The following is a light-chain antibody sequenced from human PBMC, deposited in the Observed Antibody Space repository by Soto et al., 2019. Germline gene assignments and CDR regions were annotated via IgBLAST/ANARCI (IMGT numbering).Light chain of an antibody. CDR1: SSDVGAYKD. J-gene: IGLJ3*02. CDR2: EVT. Sequence: QSVLTQPPSASGSPGQSVTISCTGTSSDVGAYKDVSWYQQYPGKAPKLMIYEVTKRPSGGPDRFSGSKSGNTASLTVSGLQAEDEADYYCTSYVGNDIWVFGGGTKVTVL. V-gene: IGLV2-8*01. CDR3: TSYVGNDIWV.